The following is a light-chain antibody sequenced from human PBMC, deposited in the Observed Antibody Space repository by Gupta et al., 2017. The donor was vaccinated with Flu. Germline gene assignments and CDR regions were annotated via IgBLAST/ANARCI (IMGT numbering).Light chain of an antibody. CDR3: QVWDNDSHHHVV. CDR2: DDS. Sequence: SYALTQALSVSVAPGQTARITCGGNNIAIKSVHWYQQKPGQAPLLVVYDDSDRPSGIPERFSASNSGYTATLTISRVEAGDEADYYCQVWDNDSHHHVVFGGGTKLTVL. CDR1: NIAIKS. V-gene: IGLV3-21*02. J-gene: IGLJ2*01.